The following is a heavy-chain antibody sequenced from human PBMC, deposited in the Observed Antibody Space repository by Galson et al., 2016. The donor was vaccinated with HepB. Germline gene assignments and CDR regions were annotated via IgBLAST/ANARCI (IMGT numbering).Heavy chain of an antibody. D-gene: IGHD1-26*01. Sequence: SLRLSCAASGITLRGYAMNWVRQAPGKGLEWVSYISSSSGVLYYADSVKGRFTISRDNAKNSLYLQMNSLRDEDTAVYYCARDLHSGAYTFDYWGQGTLVTVSS. V-gene: IGHV3-48*02. CDR2: ISSSSGVL. J-gene: IGHJ4*02. CDR3: ARDLHSGAYTFDY. CDR1: GITLRGYA.